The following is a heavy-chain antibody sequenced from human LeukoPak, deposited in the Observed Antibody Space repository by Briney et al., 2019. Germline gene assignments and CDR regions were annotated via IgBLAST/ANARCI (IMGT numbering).Heavy chain of an antibody. CDR1: GGFMSGYF. D-gene: IGHD6-13*01. CDR3: ARSITSSWYGDFQH. V-gene: IGHV4-59*01. Sequence: SETLSLTCTVSGGFMSGYFWSWIRRPPGKGLEWIGYIYYSGSTNYNPSLKSRVTISVDTSKNQFSLKLSSVTAADMAVYYCARSITSSWYGDFQHWGQGTLVTVSS. CDR2: IYYSGST. J-gene: IGHJ1*01.